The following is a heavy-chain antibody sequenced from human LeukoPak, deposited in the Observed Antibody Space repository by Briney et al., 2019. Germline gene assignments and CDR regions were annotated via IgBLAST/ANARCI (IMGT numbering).Heavy chain of an antibody. CDR1: GFSFSSYS. Sequence: GGSLRLSREASGFSFSSYSMNWVRQAPGEGLEWVSSISSSSSSYIYYADSVKGRFTISRDNAKNSLYLQMNSLRAEDTAVYYCARGIAGPGAFDIWGQGTMVTVSS. D-gene: IGHD2-21*01. CDR3: ARGIAGPGAFDI. CDR2: ISSSSSSYI. V-gene: IGHV3-21*01. J-gene: IGHJ3*02.